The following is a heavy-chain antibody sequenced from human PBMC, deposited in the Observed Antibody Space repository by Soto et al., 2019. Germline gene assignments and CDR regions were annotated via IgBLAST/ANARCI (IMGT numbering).Heavy chain of an antibody. J-gene: IGHJ4*02. CDR1: GFTFSSYW. CDR2: INSDGSTT. V-gene: IGHV3-74*01. CDR3: ARVGTGAYHFDY. D-gene: IGHD7-27*01. Sequence: EVQLVESGGGLVQPGGSLRLSCAASGFTFSSYWMHWVRQAPGKVLVWVSRINSDGSTTSYADSVKGRFTISRDNAKNTLYLQMNSLRAEDTAVYYCARVGTGAYHFDYWGQGTLVTVSS.